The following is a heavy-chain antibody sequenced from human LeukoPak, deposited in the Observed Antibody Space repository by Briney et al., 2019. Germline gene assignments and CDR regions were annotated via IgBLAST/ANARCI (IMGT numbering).Heavy chain of an antibody. D-gene: IGHD2-15*01. CDR1: GFTFSSYG. Sequence: GGSLRLSRAASGFTFSSYGMHWVRQAPGKGLEWVAVISYDGSNKYYADSVKGRFTISRDNSKNTLYLQMNSLRAEDTAVYYCAKDRDCSGGSCYSPSYYYYGMDVWGQGTTVTVSS. V-gene: IGHV3-30*18. CDR3: AKDRDCSGGSCYSPSYYYYGMDV. CDR2: ISYDGSNK. J-gene: IGHJ6*02.